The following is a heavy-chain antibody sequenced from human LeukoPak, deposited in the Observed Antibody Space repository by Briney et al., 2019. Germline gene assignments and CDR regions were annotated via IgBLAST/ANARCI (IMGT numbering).Heavy chain of an antibody. J-gene: IGHJ4*02. D-gene: IGHD5-12*01. CDR3: ARSGYSGYDSIGGPESASLFPYYFDY. CDR1: GYSFTSYW. CDR2: IYPGDSDT. Sequence: GESLKISCKGSGYSFTSYWIGWVRQMPGKGLEWMGIIYPGDSDTRYSPSFQGQVTISADKSISTAYLQWSSLKASDTAMYYCARSGYSGYDSIGGPESASLFPYYFDYWGQGTLVTVSS. V-gene: IGHV5-51*01.